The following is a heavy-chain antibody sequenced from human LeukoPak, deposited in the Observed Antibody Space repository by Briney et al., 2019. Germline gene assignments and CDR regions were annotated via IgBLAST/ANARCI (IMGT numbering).Heavy chain of an antibody. J-gene: IGHJ4*02. D-gene: IGHD2-21*02. V-gene: IGHV3-53*01. CDR2: IYSGGRT. CDR1: GFIVSSNY. CDR3: ARGDVYFDY. Sequence: GGSLRLSCVASGFIVSSNYMSWVRQAPGKGLEWVSVIYSGGRTYYADSVKGRFTISRDNSKSTLYLQMNSLRAEDTGVYYCARGDVYFDYWGQGTLVTVSS.